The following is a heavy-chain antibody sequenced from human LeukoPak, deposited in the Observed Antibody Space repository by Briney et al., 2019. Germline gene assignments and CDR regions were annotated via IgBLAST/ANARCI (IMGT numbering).Heavy chain of an antibody. Sequence: GGSLRLSCAASGFTVSSNYMSWVRQAPGKGLEWVSSIYRGGSTYYTDSVKGRFTISRDNSKNTLYLQMNSLRAEDTAVYYCARDLAGYNSFDYWGQGTLVTVSS. V-gene: IGHV3-66*01. D-gene: IGHD5-24*01. J-gene: IGHJ4*02. CDR2: IYRGGST. CDR1: GFTVSSNY. CDR3: ARDLAGYNSFDY.